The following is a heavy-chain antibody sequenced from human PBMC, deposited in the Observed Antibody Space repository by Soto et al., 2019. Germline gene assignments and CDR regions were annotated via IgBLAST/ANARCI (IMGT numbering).Heavy chain of an antibody. CDR2: IYYSGST. V-gene: IGHV4-34*01. J-gene: IGHJ5*02. Sequence: SETLSLTCAVYGGSFSGYYWSWIRQPPGKGLEWIGDIYYSGSTNYNPSLKSRVTISVDTSKNQFSLKLSSVTAADTAVYYCARDKASGSYYNWFDPWGQGTLVTVPQ. CDR1: GGSFSGYY. CDR3: ARDKASGSYYNWFDP. D-gene: IGHD3-10*01.